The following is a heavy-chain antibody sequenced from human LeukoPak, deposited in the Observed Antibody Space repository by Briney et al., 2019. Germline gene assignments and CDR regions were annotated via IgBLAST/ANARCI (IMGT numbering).Heavy chain of an antibody. CDR3: ARDQSLYCSGGSCYEVQIDY. V-gene: IGHV3-74*01. CDR2: INSDGSST. J-gene: IGHJ4*02. CDR1: GXTFSSYW. D-gene: IGHD2-15*01. Sequence: GGSLRLSCAASGXTFSSYWMHWVRQAPGKGLVWVSRINSDGSSTNYADSVKGRFTISRDNAKNTLYLQMNNLRDEDTAMYYCARDQSLYCSGGSCYEVQIDYWGQGTLVTVSS.